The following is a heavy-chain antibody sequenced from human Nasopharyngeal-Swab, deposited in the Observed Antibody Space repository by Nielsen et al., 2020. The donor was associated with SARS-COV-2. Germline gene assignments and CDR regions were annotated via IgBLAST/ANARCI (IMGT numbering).Heavy chain of an antibody. CDR2: ISSSSSYI. CDR1: GFTFGSYS. Sequence: GESLKISCAASGFTFGSYSMNWVRQAPGKGLEWVSSISSSSSYIYYADSVKGRFTISRDNAKNSLYLQMNSLRAEDTAVYYCARGRHGYGYWGQGTLVTVSS. V-gene: IGHV3-21*01. CDR3: ARGRHGYGY. J-gene: IGHJ4*02. D-gene: IGHD5-18*01.